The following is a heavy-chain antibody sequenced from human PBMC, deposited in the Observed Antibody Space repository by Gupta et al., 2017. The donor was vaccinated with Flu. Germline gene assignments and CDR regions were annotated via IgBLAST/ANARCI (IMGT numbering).Heavy chain of an antibody. D-gene: IGHD6-13*01. Sequence: VRQAPGKGLEWVSSISSSSSYIYYADSVKGRFTISRDNAKNSLYLQMNSLRAEDTAVYYCATSIAAAGIFDYWGQGTLVTVSS. J-gene: IGHJ4*02. CDR3: ATSIAAAGIFDY. CDR2: ISSSSSYI. V-gene: IGHV3-21*01.